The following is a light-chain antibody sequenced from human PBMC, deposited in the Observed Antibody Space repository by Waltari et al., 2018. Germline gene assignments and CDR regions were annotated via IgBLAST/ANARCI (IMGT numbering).Light chain of an antibody. Sequence: IQLTQSPSSLSASVGDRVTITCRASQGIATALAWYQQKPGKPPHLLIVDASSLARGVPSRFSGSGSATDFTLTISSLQPEDFATYFCQQFNNYPLTFGGGTKVDI. CDR1: QGIATA. CDR2: DAS. J-gene: IGKJ4*01. V-gene: IGKV1D-13*01. CDR3: QQFNNYPLT.